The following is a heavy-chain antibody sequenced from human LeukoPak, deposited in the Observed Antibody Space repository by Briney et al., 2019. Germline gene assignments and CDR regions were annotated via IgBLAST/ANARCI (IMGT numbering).Heavy chain of an antibody. V-gene: IGHV3-23*01. CDR3: ARGKTSDDIIEDAFDI. D-gene: IGHD3-9*01. CDR2: ISGSGGST. Sequence: GGSLRLSCAASGFTFSSYAMSWVRQAPGKGLEWVSAISGSGGSTHYADSVKGRFTISRDNAKNSLYLQMNSLRAEDTALYYCARGKTSDDIIEDAFDIWGQGTMVAVSS. CDR1: GFTFSSYA. J-gene: IGHJ3*02.